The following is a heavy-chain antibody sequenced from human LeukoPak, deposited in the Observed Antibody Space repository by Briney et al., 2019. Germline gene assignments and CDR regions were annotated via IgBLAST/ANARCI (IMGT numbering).Heavy chain of an antibody. D-gene: IGHD3-3*01. CDR3: AKGRWKFLEWLLCFDP. Sequence: PGGSLRLSCAASGFTLSSYAMSWVRQAPGKGLEWVSAISGSGGSTYYADSVKGRFTISRDNSKNTLYLQMNSLRAEDTAVYYCAKGRWKFLEWLLCFDPWGQGTLVTVSS. CDR1: GFTLSSYA. CDR2: ISGSGGST. J-gene: IGHJ5*02. V-gene: IGHV3-23*01.